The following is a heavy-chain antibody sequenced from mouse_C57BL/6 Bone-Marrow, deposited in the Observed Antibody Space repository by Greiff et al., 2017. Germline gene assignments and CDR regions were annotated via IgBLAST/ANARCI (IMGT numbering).Heavy chain of an antibody. CDR2: IYPGTGST. CDR1: GYTFTSYW. Sequence: QVQLQQSGAELVKPGASVKMSCKASGYTFTSYWIHWVKQRPGQGLEWIGDIYPGTGSTNYNEKFKSKATLTVDTSSSTAYMQLSSLTAEDYAVYYCERGTTEVATDYWGQGTTLTVSS. J-gene: IGHJ2*01. CDR3: ERGTTEVATDY. D-gene: IGHD1-1*01. V-gene: IGHV1-55*01.